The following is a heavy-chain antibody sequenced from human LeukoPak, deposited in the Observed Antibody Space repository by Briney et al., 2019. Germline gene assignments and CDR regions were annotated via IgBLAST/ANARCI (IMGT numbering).Heavy chain of an antibody. Sequence: ASVKVSCKASGYTFTSYGISWVRQAPGQGLEWMGWISAYNGNTNYAQKLQGRVTMTTDTSTSTAYMELRSLRSDDTAVYYCARLRGYSYGYIFGWWFDPWGQGTLVTVSS. V-gene: IGHV1-18*01. D-gene: IGHD5-18*01. CDR1: GYTFTSYG. J-gene: IGHJ5*02. CDR3: ARLRGYSYGYIFGWWFDP. CDR2: ISAYNGNT.